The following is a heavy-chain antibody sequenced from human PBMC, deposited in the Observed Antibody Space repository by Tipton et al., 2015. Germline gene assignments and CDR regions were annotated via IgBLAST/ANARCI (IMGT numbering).Heavy chain of an antibody. CDR1: GASISTDAYY. CDR2: FSDTGST. V-gene: IGHV4-31*03. CDR3: ARAWDFYGMDV. J-gene: IGHJ6*02. Sequence: TLSLTCSVSGASISTDAYYWSWVRQHPGKGLEWMAYFSDTGSTYYNPSLKSRVTISEDTSKTQISLNVTSVTAADTAVYFCARAWDFYGMDVWGQGTTVTVSS.